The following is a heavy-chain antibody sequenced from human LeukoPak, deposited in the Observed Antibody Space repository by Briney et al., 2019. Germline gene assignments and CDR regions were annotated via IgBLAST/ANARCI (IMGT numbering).Heavy chain of an antibody. CDR3: ATMGYSYASPRFDY. J-gene: IGHJ4*02. CDR1: GGSISSYY. D-gene: IGHD5-18*01. CDR2: IYYSGST. V-gene: IGHV4-59*08. Sequence: PSETLSLTCTVSGGSISSYYWSWIRQPPGKGLEWIGYIYYSGSTNHNPSLKSRVTISVDTSKNQFSLKLSSVTAADTAVYYCATMGYSYASPRFDYWGQGTLVTVSS.